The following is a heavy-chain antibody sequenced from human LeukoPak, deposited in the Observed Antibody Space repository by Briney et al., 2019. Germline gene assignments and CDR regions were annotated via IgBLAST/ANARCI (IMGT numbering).Heavy chain of an antibody. CDR1: GLIFSNYA. V-gene: IGHV3-23*01. J-gene: IGHJ3*01. CDR2: ITGNSGTT. Sequence: RGSLRLSCAASGLIFSNYAMTWVRQAPGKGLEWVSSITGNSGTTKYADSVRGRFTMSRDNSRNTLYLQMDSLRAEDTAVYYCAKDPNGDYIGAFDAWGQGRWSSSLQ. CDR3: AKDPNGDYIGAFDA. D-gene: IGHD2-8*01.